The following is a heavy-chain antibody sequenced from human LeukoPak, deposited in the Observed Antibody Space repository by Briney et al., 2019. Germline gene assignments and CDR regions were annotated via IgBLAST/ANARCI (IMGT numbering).Heavy chain of an antibody. V-gene: IGHV1-69*13. CDR3: ARSRASGYSSSWYRLSAFDI. CDR1: GGTFSSYA. CDR2: IIPIFGTA. D-gene: IGHD6-13*01. Sequence: GASVKVSCKASGGTFSSYAISWVRQAPGQGLGWMGGIIPIFGTANYAQKFQGRVTITADESTSTAYMELSSLRSEDTAVYYCARSRASGYSSSWYRLSAFDIWGQGTMVTVSS. J-gene: IGHJ3*02.